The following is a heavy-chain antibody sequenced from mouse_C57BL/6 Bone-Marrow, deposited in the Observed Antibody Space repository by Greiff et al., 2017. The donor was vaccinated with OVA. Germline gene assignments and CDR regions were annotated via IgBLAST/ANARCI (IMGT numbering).Heavy chain of an antibody. D-gene: IGHD1-1*01. CDR1: GYTFTSYW. CDR3: ARACITTVGRDYFDY. Sequence: QVQLKQPGAELVRPGTSVKLSCKASGYTFTSYWMHWVKQRPGQGLEWIGVIDPSDSYTNYNQKFKGKATLTVDTSSSTAYMQLSSLTSEDSAVYYCARACITTVGRDYFDYGGQGTTLTVSS. J-gene: IGHJ2*01. V-gene: IGHV1-59*01. CDR2: IDPSDSYT.